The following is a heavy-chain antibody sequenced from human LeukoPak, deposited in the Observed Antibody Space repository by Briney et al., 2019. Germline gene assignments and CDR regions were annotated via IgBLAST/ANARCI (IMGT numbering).Heavy chain of an antibody. J-gene: IGHJ3*02. CDR2: ISSSSSYI. D-gene: IGHD5-24*01. CDR1: GFTFSSYS. CDR3: ARVLVGSTIHAFDI. Sequence: GGSLRLSCAASGFTFSSYSMDWVRQAPGKGLEWVSSISSSSSYIYYADSVKGRFTISIDNAKNSLYLQMNSLRAEDTAVYYCARVLVGSTIHAFDIWGQGTMVTVSS. V-gene: IGHV3-21*01.